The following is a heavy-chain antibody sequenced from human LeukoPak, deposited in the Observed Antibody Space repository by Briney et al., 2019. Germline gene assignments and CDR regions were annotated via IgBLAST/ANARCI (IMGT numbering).Heavy chain of an antibody. CDR3: ARGADQPPYSQLKRAPHYYFDY. CDR1: GGTFSSYA. CDR2: INPSGGST. D-gene: IGHD4-11*01. Sequence: ASVKVSCKASGGTFSSYAISWVRQAPGQGLEWMGIINPSGGSTSYAQKFQGRVTMTRDTSTSTVYMELSSLRSEDTAVYYCARGADQPPYSQLKRAPHYYFDYWGQGTLVTVSS. J-gene: IGHJ4*02. V-gene: IGHV1-46*01.